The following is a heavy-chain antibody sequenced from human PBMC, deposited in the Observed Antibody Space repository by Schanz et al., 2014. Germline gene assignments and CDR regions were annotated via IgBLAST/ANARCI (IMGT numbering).Heavy chain of an antibody. J-gene: IGHJ6*02. V-gene: IGHV3-30*03. D-gene: IGHD3-10*01. CDR1: GFSFSDYG. Sequence: QVQLVESGGSVVQPGRSLRLSCAGSGFSFSDYGMHWVRQAPGRGLEWVAVISYHGSEKYYADSVKGRFTISRDNSKNTLYLQMNSLRTEDTAVYFCARGHYGLDVWGPGTSVTVSS. CDR2: ISYHGSEK. CDR3: ARGHYGLDV.